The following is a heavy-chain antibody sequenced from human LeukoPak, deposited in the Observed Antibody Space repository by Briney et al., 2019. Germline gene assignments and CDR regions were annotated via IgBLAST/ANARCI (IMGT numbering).Heavy chain of an antibody. CDR2: TIPILGIA. V-gene: IGHV1-69*04. D-gene: IGHD2-15*01. J-gene: IGHJ6*02. Sequence: SVKVSCKASGGTFSSYAISWVRQAPGQGLEWMGRTIPILGIANYAQKFRGRVTITADKSTSTAYMELSSLRSEDTAVYYCARDRENCSGGSCYDYYYYYGMDVWGQGTTVTVSS. CDR1: GGTFSSYA. CDR3: ARDRENCSGGSCYDYYYYYGMDV.